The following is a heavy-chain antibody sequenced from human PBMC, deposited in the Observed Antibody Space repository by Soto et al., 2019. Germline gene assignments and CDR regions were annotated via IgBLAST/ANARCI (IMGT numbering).Heavy chain of an antibody. CDR2: IIPMFGIP. D-gene: IGHD5-12*01. J-gene: IGHJ4*02. CDR1: GVTFNRQD. Sequence: SVKVSCKSSGVTFNRQDIRWVRQAPGQGLEWMGGIIPMFGIPHYAEKFQDRVTITTDESTGTAYLELSSLTSEDTAVYYCATSEGRDGYSFDYWGPGTLVTVSS. CDR3: ATSEGRDGYSFDY. V-gene: IGHV1-69*05.